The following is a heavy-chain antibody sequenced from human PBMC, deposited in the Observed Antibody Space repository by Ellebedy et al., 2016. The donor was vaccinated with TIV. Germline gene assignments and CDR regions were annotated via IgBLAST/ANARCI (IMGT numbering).Heavy chain of an antibody. V-gene: IGHV1-18*01. J-gene: IGHJ5*02. CDR1: GYTFTSYG. Sequence: ASVKVSXXASGYTFTSYGISWVRQAPGQGLEWMGWISAYNGNTNYAQKLQGRVTMTTDTSTSTAYMELRSLRSDDTAVYYCARAGGYYYDSSGQHIGGWFDPWGQGTLVTVSS. CDR3: ARAGGYYYDSSGQHIGGWFDP. D-gene: IGHD3-22*01. CDR2: ISAYNGNT.